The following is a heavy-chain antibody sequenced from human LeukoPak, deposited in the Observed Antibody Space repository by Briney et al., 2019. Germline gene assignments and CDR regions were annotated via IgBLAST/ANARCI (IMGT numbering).Heavy chain of an antibody. Sequence: SETLSLTCTLSGGTISSNSYYWGWIRQPPGKGLEWIGNIYYSGSTYYNPSLKSRVTISVDTSKKRFSLKLSSVTAADTAVYFCARVNSSWFGSGYFDYWGQGTLVTVSS. CDR1: GGTISSNSYY. CDR2: IYYSGST. J-gene: IGHJ4*02. D-gene: IGHD6-13*01. CDR3: ARVNSSWFGSGYFDY. V-gene: IGHV4-39*07.